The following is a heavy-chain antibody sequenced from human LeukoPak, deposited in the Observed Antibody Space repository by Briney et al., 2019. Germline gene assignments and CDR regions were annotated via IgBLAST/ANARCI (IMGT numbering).Heavy chain of an antibody. CDR3: ASEVIAVAAALGFDYYYYMDV. D-gene: IGHD6-19*01. CDR2: IYTSGST. V-gene: IGHV4-61*02. J-gene: IGHJ6*03. Sequence: PSETLSVTCTVSGGSISSGSNYWSWIRQPAGKGLEWIGRIYTSGSTNYNPSLKSRVTISVDTSKNQFSLKLSSVTAADTAVYYCASEVIAVAAALGFDYYYYMDVWGKGTTVTVSS. CDR1: GGSISSGSNY.